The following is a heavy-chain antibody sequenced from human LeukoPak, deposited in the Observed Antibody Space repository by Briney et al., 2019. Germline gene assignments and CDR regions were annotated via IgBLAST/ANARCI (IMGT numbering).Heavy chain of an antibody. D-gene: IGHD6-19*01. J-gene: IGHJ4*02. Sequence: SETLSHTCAVSGGSISSSNWWSWVRQPPGKGLEWIGEIYHSGSTNYNPSLKSRVTISVDKSKNQFSLKLSSVTAADTAVYYCARIDGYSSGLTYFDYWGQGTLVTVSS. CDR2: IYHSGST. CDR3: ARIDGYSSGLTYFDY. V-gene: IGHV4-4*02. CDR1: GGSISSSNW.